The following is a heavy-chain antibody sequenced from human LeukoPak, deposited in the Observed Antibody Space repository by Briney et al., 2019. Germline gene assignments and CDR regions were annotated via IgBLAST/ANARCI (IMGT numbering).Heavy chain of an antibody. CDR1: GYTFTSYD. CDR3: ATGYYYGSGSYPYNWFDP. CDR2: MNPNSGNT. V-gene: IGHV1-8*01. D-gene: IGHD3-10*01. Sequence: ASVKVSCKASGYTFTSYDINWVRQATGQGLEWMGWMNPNSGNTGYAQKFQGRVTMTRNTSISTAYMELSSLRSEDTAVYYCATGYYYGSGSYPYNWFDPWGQGTLVTVSS. J-gene: IGHJ5*02.